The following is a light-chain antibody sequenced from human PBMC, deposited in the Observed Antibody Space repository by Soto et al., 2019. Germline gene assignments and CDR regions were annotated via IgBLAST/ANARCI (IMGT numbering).Light chain of an antibody. CDR1: SSDIESHT. Sequence: VLTQPPSASGSPGQRITISCSGSSSDIESHTVNWYQQVPGKAPKLLINTNNQRPSGVPARFSGSKSGASASLAISGLQSEDEATYYCATWDDSRKGVFGTGTKVTVL. CDR3: ATWDDSRKGV. CDR2: TNN. J-gene: IGLJ1*01. V-gene: IGLV1-44*01.